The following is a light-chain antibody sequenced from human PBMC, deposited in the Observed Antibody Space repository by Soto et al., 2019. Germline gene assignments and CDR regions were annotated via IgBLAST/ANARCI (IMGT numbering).Light chain of an antibody. CDR3: QQYGSSPLT. CDR1: QSVGSNY. Sequence: EIVLTQSPGTLSLSPGERATLSCRASQSVGSNYLAWYQQKPGQAPRLLIYGASSRATGIPDRFSGSGSGTDFTLTISRLEPEDFAVYYCQQYGSSPLTFGRGTKVDIK. CDR2: GAS. J-gene: IGKJ4*01. V-gene: IGKV3-20*01.